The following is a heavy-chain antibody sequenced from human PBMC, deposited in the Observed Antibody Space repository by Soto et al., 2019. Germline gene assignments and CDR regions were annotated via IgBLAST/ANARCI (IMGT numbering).Heavy chain of an antibody. D-gene: IGHD1-1*01. V-gene: IGHV4-34*09. CDR3: ARDYNWGYVLIAP. CDR2: INQSGST. J-gene: IGHJ5*02. CDR1: GGPFSGFY. Sequence: NLSLTCAVYGGPFSGFYWSWIRQPPGKELEWIGEINQSGSTNYNPSLKSRLKMSVDTSKNQFSLNLTSVTAADTAVYYCARDYNWGYVLIAPWSPGNMVTVYS.